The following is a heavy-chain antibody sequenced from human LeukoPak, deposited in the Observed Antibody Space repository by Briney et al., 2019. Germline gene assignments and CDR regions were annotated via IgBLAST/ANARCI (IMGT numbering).Heavy chain of an antibody. CDR1: GFTFSSYA. V-gene: IGHV3-23*01. Sequence: PGGSLRLSCAASGFTFSSYAMSWVRQAPGKGLEWVSAISGSGGSTYYADSVKGRFTISRDNSKNTLYLQMNSLRAEDTAVYYCAKSQSFRELLGHYYGMDVWGQGTTVTASS. CDR2: ISGSGGST. J-gene: IGHJ6*02. CDR3: AKSQSFRELLGHYYGMDV. D-gene: IGHD3-10*01.